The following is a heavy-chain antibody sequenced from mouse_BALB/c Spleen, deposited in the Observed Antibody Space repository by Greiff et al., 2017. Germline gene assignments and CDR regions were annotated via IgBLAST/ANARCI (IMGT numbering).Heavy chain of an antibody. Sequence: EVQLVESGGGLVKPGGSLKLSCAASGFTFSDYYMYWVRQTPEKRLEWVATISDGGSYTYYPDSVKGRFTISRDNAKNNLYLQMSSLKSEDTAVYYCARDFYYDYDGAYWGQGTLVTVSA. CDR3: ARDFYYDYDGAY. CDR2: ISDGGSYT. V-gene: IGHV5-4*02. CDR1: GFTFSDYY. D-gene: IGHD2-4*01. J-gene: IGHJ3*01.